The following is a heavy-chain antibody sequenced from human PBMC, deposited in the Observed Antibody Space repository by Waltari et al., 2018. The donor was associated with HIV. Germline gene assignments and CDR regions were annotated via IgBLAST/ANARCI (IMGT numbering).Heavy chain of an antibody. V-gene: IGHV3-23*01. CDR1: GFTFDRSA. Sequence: EVQLLESGGGFVQPGGSLRLSCAASGFTFDRSAMNWVRQAPGKGLERVSDINGTGGNTYYADSVKGRFTISRDNSKNTLYLQMNSLRVEDTAVYYCAKEVAISGPSDYWGPGTLVTVSS. CDR3: AKEVAISGPSDY. CDR2: INGTGGNT. J-gene: IGHJ4*02. D-gene: IGHD2-15*01.